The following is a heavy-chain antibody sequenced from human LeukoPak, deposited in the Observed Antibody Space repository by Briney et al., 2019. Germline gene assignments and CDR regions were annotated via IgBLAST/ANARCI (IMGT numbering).Heavy chain of an antibody. J-gene: IGHJ5*02. V-gene: IGHV3-23*01. CDR3: AKVRGSGSSNWFDP. D-gene: IGHD3-10*01. CDR1: GFTFSSYG. Sequence: GGSLRLSCAASGFTFSSYGMSWVRQAPGKGLEWVSGISGSGGSTYYADSVKGRFTISRDNSKNTLYLQMNSLRAEDTAVYYCAKVRGSGSSNWFDPWGQGTLVTVSS. CDR2: ISGSGGST.